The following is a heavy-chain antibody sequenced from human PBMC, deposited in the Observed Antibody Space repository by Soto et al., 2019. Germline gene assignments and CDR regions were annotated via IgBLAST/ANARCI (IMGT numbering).Heavy chain of an antibody. CDR1: GFTFSSYG. V-gene: IGHV3-30*18. CDR3: AKDRRPNYYYGMEV. J-gene: IGHJ6*02. CDR2: ISYDGSNK. Sequence: QVQLVESGGGVVQPGRSLRLSCTASGFTFSSYGMHWVRQAPGKGLEWVAVISYDGSNKYYADSVKGRFTISRDNSKNTLYQQMTSLRAKDTAVYYCAKDRRPNYYYGMEVWGQGTTVTGSS. D-gene: IGHD6-25*01.